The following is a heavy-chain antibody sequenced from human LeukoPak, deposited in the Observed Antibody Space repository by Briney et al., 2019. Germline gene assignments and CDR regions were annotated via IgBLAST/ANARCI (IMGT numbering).Heavy chain of an antibody. CDR3: ARDRAVVDNSNYYMDV. D-gene: IGHD2-2*01. CDR2: IIPILGIA. Sequence: ASVKVSCKASGGTFSSYTISWVRQAPGQGLEWMGRIIPILGIANYAQKFQGRVTITADKSTSTAYMELSSLRSEDTAVYYCARDRAVVDNSNYYMDVWGKGTTVTVSS. J-gene: IGHJ6*03. V-gene: IGHV1-69*04. CDR1: GGTFSSYT.